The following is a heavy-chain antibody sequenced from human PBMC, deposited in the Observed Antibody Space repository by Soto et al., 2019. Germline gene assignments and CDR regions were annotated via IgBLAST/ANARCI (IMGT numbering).Heavy chain of an antibody. CDR1: GFTLSGSV. D-gene: IGHD6-13*01. V-gene: IGHV3-23*04. Sequence: EVQLVESGGGLVQPGGSLKLSCAASGFTLSGSVIYWVRQAPGKGLEWVSAISGSGGSTYYADSVKGRFTISRDNSKNTLYLQMNSLRAEDTAVYYCAKTHSKYSSSWYVGAFDYWGQGTLVTVSS. CDR3: AKTHSKYSSSWYVGAFDY. J-gene: IGHJ4*02. CDR2: ISGSGGST.